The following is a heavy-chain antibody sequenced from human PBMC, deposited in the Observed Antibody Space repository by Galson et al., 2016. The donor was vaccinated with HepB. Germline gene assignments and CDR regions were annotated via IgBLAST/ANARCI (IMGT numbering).Heavy chain of an antibody. V-gene: IGHV3-74*01. J-gene: IGHJ4*02. CDR2: INTDGSET. Sequence: SLRLSCAASGFTFNSYWMHWVRQAPGKGLVWVSRINTDGSETNYADSVKGRFTISRDNAKNTVYLQMSGLRAEDTALYYCAKDSPYSSGWSTYWGQGTLVTVSS. CDR1: GFTFNSYW. D-gene: IGHD6-19*01. CDR3: AKDSPYSSGWSTY.